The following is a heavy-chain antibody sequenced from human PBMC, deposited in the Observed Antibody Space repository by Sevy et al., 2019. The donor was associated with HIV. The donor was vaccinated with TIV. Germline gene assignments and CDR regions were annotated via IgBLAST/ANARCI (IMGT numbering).Heavy chain of an antibody. J-gene: IGHJ4*02. D-gene: IGHD6-19*01. Sequence: SETLSLTCTVSGASISGSGFYWGWVRQSPGKGLEWIGSIYYRGTTYYNASLKSRLTISADSSKNQFSLNLNSVTAADTAAYYCATPANSVAGTRYLAYWGQGTLVTVSS. CDR1: GASISGSGFY. CDR3: ATPANSVAGTRYLAY. CDR2: IYYRGTT. V-gene: IGHV4-39*01.